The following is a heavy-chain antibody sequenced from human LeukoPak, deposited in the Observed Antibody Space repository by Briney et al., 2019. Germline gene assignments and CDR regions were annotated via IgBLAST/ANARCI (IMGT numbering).Heavy chain of an antibody. V-gene: IGHV1-46*01. CDR3: ARERRAWGEDF. D-gene: IGHD3-16*01. CDR2: INPNGGNT. Sequence: ASVKVSCKASGYTFTGYYMHWVRQAPGQGLEWVALINPNGGNTGYAQRFQGRVTVTTDTSTSTAYMELNSLGSEDTAVYYCARERRAWGEDFWGQGTLVTVSS. J-gene: IGHJ4*02. CDR1: GYTFTGYY.